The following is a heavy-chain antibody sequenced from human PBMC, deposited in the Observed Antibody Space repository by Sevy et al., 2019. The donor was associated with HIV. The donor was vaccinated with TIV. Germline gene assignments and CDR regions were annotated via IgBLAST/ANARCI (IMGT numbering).Heavy chain of an antibody. CDR1: GYTFTSYD. J-gene: IGHJ6*02. D-gene: IGHD3-3*01. CDR2: MSPNSGAT. V-gene: IGHV1-8*01. CDR3: ASGGNGDFWSYEYYYYGMDV. Sequence: ASVKVSCEASGYTFTSYDINWVRQATGQGLEWMGWMSPNSGATGFAQKFQGRVTLTRNTSISKAYMEVSSLGSEDTAVYYCASGGNGDFWSYEYYYYGMDVWGQGTTVTVSS.